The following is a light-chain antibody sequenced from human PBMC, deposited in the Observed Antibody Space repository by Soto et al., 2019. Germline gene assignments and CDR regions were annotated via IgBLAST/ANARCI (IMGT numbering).Light chain of an antibody. CDR3: QQYYKFPRT. CDR2: SAS. CDR1: QGIYTY. Sequence: DIPMTQSPSSLSASVGDRVTITCRASQGIYTYVAWFQQKPGQAPKPLIYSASSLQGGVPSKFAGSGSGTDFTLTITSLQPEDSATYYCQQYYKFPRTFGQGTKLEI. V-gene: IGKV1-16*02. J-gene: IGKJ1*01.